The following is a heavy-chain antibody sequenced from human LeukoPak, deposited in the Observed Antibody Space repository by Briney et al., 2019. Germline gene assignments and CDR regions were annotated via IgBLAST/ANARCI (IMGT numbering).Heavy chain of an antibody. CDR2: ISWNSAYI. Sequence: PGGSLRLSCVVSGFTFDDYPMHWVRQAPGKGLEWVSGISWNSAYIGYADSVKGRFTISRDNAKNSLYLQMNSLRGEDTAVYYCAKDWSYQGNYYYMDVWGKGTTVTISS. CDR1: GFTFDDYP. D-gene: IGHD1-26*01. J-gene: IGHJ6*03. CDR3: AKDWSYQGNYYYMDV. V-gene: IGHV3-9*01.